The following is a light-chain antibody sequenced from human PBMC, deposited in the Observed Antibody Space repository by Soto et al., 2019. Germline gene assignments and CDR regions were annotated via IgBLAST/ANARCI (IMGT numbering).Light chain of an antibody. CDR3: QHYNNWPPWT. V-gene: IGKV3-15*01. CDR1: QSVSSN. CDR2: GAS. Sequence: EIVMTQSPVTLSVPPGERATLSCRASQSVSSNLAWYQQKPGQAPRLLIYGASTRATGIPARFSGSGSGTDFTLTISSLQSEDFAVYYCQHYNNWPPWTFGQGTKVEIK. J-gene: IGKJ1*01.